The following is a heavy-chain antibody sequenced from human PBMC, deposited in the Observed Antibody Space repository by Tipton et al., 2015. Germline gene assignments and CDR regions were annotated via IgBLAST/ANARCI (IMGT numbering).Heavy chain of an antibody. CDR2: ISSNGYNT. V-gene: IGHV3-64D*08. D-gene: IGHD3-22*01. CDR1: GFTLSRYA. CDR3: AKDGYYYDNSGYSPLDY. Sequence: SLRLSCSAAGFTLSRYAMNWVRQAPGKGLEYVSAISSNGYNTYYADSVKGRFTISRDNSKNTLYLQMSSLRAEDTAVYYCAKDGYYYDNSGYSPLDYWGQGTLVTVSS. J-gene: IGHJ4*02.